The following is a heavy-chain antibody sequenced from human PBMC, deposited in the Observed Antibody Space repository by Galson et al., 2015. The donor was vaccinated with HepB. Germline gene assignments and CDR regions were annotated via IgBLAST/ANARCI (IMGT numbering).Heavy chain of an antibody. D-gene: IGHD3-10*01. V-gene: IGHV3-30*18. CDR2: ISYDGSNK. CDR3: AKAPGWWFGELFRGIGYYFDY. CDR1: GFTFSSYG. Sequence: SLRLSCAASGFTFSSYGMHWVRQAPGKGLEWVAVISYDGSNKYYADSVKGRFTISRDNSKNTLYLQMNSLRAEDTAVYYCAKAPGWWFGELFRGIGYYFDYWGQGTLVTFSS. J-gene: IGHJ4*02.